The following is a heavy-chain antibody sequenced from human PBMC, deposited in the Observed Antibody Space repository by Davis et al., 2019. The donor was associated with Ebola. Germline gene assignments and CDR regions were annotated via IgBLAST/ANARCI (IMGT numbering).Heavy chain of an antibody. D-gene: IGHD2-2*01. J-gene: IGHJ4*02. Sequence: PLETLSLTCTVSGGSISSYYWSWIRQPAGKGLEWIGRIYTSGSTNYNPSLKSRVTMSVDTSKNQFSLKLSSVTAADTAVYYCARGEDCSSTSCGCDYWGQGTLVTVSS. CDR2: IYTSGST. V-gene: IGHV4-4*07. CDR1: GGSISSYY. CDR3: ARGEDCSSTSCGCDY.